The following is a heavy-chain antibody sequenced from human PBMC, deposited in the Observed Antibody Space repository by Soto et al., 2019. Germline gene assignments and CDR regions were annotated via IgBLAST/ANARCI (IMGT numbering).Heavy chain of an antibody. CDR2: IVPSLDTT. CDR1: GGTFSSSG. V-gene: IGHV1-69*11. CDR3: ARWPQPRYTADPYAVDV. D-gene: IGHD3-16*02. Sequence: QVHLVQSGTEVKKPGSSVKVSCKASGGTFSSSGFSWVRQAPGQGLEWMGMIVPSLDTTNYAQKFQARVTITAEEVTSTAYMELRSLRAEDTAVYYCARWPQPRYTADPYAVDVWGQGTRVIVSS. J-gene: IGHJ6*02.